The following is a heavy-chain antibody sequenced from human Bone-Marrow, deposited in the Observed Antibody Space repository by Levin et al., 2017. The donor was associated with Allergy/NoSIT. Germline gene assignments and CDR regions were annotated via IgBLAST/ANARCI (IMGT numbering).Heavy chain of an antibody. V-gene: IGHV4-30-4*01. J-gene: IGHJ6*02. CDR1: GGSISSGDYY. Sequence: SETLSLTCTVSGGSISSGDYYWSWIRQPPGKGLEWIGYIYYSGSTYYNPSLKSRVTISVDTSKNQFSLKLSSVTAADTAVYYCASIGYTMVRGVKDYYGMDVWGQGTTVTVSS. CDR3: ASIGYTMVRGVKDYYGMDV. CDR2: IYYSGST. D-gene: IGHD3-10*01.